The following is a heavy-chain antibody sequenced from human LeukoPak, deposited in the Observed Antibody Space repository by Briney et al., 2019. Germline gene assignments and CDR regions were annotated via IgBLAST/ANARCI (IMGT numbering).Heavy chain of an antibody. D-gene: IGHD6-6*01. CDR3: AREEHSRGFDY. Sequence: GESLRLSCAASGFTFSSYAMHWVRQAPGKGLEYVSAISSNGGSTYYANSVKGRFTISRDNSKNTLYLQMGSLRAEDMAVYYCAREEHSRGFDYWGQGTLVTVSS. J-gene: IGHJ4*02. CDR2: ISSNGGST. V-gene: IGHV3-64*01. CDR1: GFTFSSYA.